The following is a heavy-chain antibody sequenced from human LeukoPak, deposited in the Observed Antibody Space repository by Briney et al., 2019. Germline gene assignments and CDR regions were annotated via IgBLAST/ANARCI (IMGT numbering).Heavy chain of an antibody. CDR3: VKDFSPGGGSGALDY. V-gene: IGHV3-64D*06. CDR2: ISSNGGST. D-gene: IGHD6-19*01. Sequence: AGGSLRLSCAASGFTFSSYAMSWVRQAPGKGLEYVSAISSNGGSTYYADSVKGRFTISRDNSKNTLYLQMSSLRAEDTAVYYCVKDFSPGGGSGALDYWGQGTLVTVSS. J-gene: IGHJ4*02. CDR1: GFTFSSYA.